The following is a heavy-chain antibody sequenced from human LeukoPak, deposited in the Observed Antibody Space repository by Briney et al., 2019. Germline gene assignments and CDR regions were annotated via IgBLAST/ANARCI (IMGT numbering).Heavy chain of an antibody. Sequence: PGGSLRLSCAASGFTFRLYVMTWVRQAPGKGLEWVSAITGSGGSIYYADSVKGRFTISRDNSKNTLYLQMDGLRVEDTAVYYCAKVGAVAAVENWGQGTLVTVSS. V-gene: IGHV3-23*01. D-gene: IGHD6-19*01. CDR1: GFTFRLYV. CDR3: AKVGAVAAVEN. CDR2: ITGSGGSI. J-gene: IGHJ4*02.